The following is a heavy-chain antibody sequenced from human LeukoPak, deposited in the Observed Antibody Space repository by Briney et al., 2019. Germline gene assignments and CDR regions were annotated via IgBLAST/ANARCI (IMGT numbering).Heavy chain of an antibody. J-gene: IGHJ6*02. D-gene: IGHD3-3*01. CDR1: GGSFSGYY. V-gene: IGHV4-34*01. Sequence: SETLSLTCAVYGGSFSGYYWSWIRQPPGKGLEWIGEINHSGSTNYNPSLKSRVTISVDTSKNQFSLKLSSVTAADTAVYYCARGIRYYDFWSDPIGGYGMDVWGQGTTVTVSS. CDR2: INHSGST. CDR3: ARGIRYYDFWSDPIGGYGMDV.